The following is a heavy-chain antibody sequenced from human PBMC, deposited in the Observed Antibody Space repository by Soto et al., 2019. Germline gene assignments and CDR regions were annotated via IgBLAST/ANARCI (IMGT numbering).Heavy chain of an antibody. J-gene: IGHJ6*02. V-gene: IGHV1-69*01. Sequence: QVQLVQSGAEVKKXXSSVKVSCKASGGTFSSYAXXWVRQAPXQGLEWMGGXIPIFGTANYAQKFQGRVTITADESTSTAYMELSSLRSEDTAVYYCARTERDFWSGYPAIYYYYGMDVWGQGTTVTVSS. CDR1: GGTFSSYA. CDR3: ARTERDFWSGYPAIYYYYGMDV. D-gene: IGHD3-3*01. CDR2: XIPIFGTA.